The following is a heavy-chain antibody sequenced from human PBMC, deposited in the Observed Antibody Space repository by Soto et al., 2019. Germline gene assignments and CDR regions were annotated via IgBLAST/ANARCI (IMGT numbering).Heavy chain of an antibody. Sequence: QLQLQESGPGLVKPSETLSLTCTVSGGSISSSSYYWGWIRQPPGKGLEWIGSIYYSGSTYYNPSLKSRVTISVDTSKNQFSLRLSSVTAADTAVYYCARHERYYGSGNYRYWYFDLWGRGTLVTVSS. CDR1: GGSISSSSYY. V-gene: IGHV4-39*01. D-gene: IGHD3-10*01. CDR3: ARHERYYGSGNYRYWYFDL. J-gene: IGHJ2*01. CDR2: IYYSGST.